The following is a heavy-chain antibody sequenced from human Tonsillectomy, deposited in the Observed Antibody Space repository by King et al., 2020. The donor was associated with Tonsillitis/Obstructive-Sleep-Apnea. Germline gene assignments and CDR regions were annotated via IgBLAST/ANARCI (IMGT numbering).Heavy chain of an antibody. CDR3: AGEDYYDSSGYSLIDY. V-gene: IGHV4-31*03. Sequence: VQLQESGPGLVKPSQTLSLTCTFSGGSISSGGYYWSWIRQHPGKGLEWIGYIYYSWSTYYNPSLKSRVTISVDTSKNQFSLKLSSVTAADTAVYYCAGEDYYDSSGYSLIDYWGQGTLVTVSS. CDR1: GGSISSGGYY. J-gene: IGHJ4*02. CDR2: IYYSWST. D-gene: IGHD3-22*01.